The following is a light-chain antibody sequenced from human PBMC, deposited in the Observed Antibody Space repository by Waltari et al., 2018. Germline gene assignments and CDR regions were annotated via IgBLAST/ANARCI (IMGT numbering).Light chain of an antibody. J-gene: IGKJ4*01. V-gene: IGKV4-1*01. CDR3: QQYYGTPLT. CDR2: WAS. CDR1: QRVLSSSNHKNY. Sequence: DIVMTQSPESLTRSLGERATINCKSSQRVLSSSNHKNYLACYQQKPGQPPKLLIHWASTRESGVPDRFSGSGSATDFTLIISSLQAEDVAVYYCQQYYGTPLTFGGGTKVAIK.